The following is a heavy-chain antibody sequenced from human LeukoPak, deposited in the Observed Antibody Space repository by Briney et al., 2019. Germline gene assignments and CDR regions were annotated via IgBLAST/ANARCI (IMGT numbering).Heavy chain of an antibody. J-gene: IGHJ6*03. Sequence: GGSLRLSCTASGFTFDGYGMNWVRQAPGKGLEWVSYISSSGSTIYYADSVKGRFTISRDNAKNSLYLQMNSLRAEDTAVYYCARDGLEKGSGWYLNYYYYYMDVWGKGTTVTISS. CDR3: ARDGLEKGSGWYLNYYYYYMDV. D-gene: IGHD6-19*01. V-gene: IGHV3-48*03. CDR2: ISSSGSTI. CDR1: GFTFDGYG.